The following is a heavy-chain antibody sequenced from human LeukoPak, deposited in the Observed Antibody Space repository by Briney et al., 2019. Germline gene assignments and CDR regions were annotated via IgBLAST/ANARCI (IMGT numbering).Heavy chain of an antibody. CDR3: ARAQPRWLQSSPHFDY. J-gene: IGHJ4*02. V-gene: IGHV1-2*02. CDR2: INPNSGGT. D-gene: IGHD5-24*01. CDR1: GYTFTGYY. Sequence: ASVKVSCKASGYTFTGYYMHWVRQAPGQGLEWMGWINPNSGGTNYAQKFRGRVTMTRDTSISTAYMELSRLRSDDTAVYYCARAQPRWLQSSPHFDYWGQGTLVTVSS.